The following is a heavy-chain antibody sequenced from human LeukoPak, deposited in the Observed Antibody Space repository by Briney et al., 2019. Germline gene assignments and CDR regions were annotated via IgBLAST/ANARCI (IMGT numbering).Heavy chain of an antibody. CDR2: INPNSGDT. J-gene: IGHJ4*02. D-gene: IGHD3-16*01. V-gene: IGHV1-2*02. CDR3: ARVRYRLAETYIDY. CDR1: GYIFTGYY. Sequence: ASVKVSCKASGYIFTGYYMHWVRQAPGQGLEWMGWINPNSGDTNYAQKFQGRVTMTRDTSISTAYMELSRLRSDDTAVYYCARVRYRLAETYIDYWGQGSLVTVSS.